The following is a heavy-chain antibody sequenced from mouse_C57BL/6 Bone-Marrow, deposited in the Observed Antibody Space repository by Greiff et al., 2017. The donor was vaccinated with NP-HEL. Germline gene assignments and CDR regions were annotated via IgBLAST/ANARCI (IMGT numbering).Heavy chain of an antibody. D-gene: IGHD2-3*01. V-gene: IGHV14-4*01. Sequence: EVQLVESGAELVRPGASVKLSCTASGYNIKDDYMHWVKQRPEQGLEWIGWIDPESGDTEYAAKFQGKATITADTSSNTAYLQLSSLTSEDTAVYYCTTCFVDDGQFDYWGQGTTLTVSS. J-gene: IGHJ2*01. CDR2: IDPESGDT. CDR3: TTCFVDDGQFDY. CDR1: GYNIKDDY.